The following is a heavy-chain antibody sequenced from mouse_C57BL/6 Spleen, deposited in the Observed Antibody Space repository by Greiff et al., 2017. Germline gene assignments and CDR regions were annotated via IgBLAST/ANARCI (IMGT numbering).Heavy chain of an antibody. J-gene: IGHJ1*03. Sequence: QVQLQQPGAELVRPGTSVKLSCKASGYTFTSYWMHWVKQRPGQGLEWIGVIDPSDSYTNYNQKFKGKATLTVDTSSSTAYMQLSSLTSEDSAVYYCARRREYFDVWGTGTTVTVSS. CDR2: IDPSDSYT. CDR1: GYTFTSYW. CDR3: ARRREYFDV. V-gene: IGHV1-59*01.